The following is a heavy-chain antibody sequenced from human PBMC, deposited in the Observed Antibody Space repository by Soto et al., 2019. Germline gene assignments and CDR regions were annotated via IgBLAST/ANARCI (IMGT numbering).Heavy chain of an antibody. CDR1: GFTFTNYV. CDR3: AKGSSSTRPYCFDY. Sequence: EVQLLESGGGLVQPGGSLRVSCAASGFTFTNYVMGWVRQAPGKGLEWFSAITVGGSDTYLGDSVKGRFTISRDNTKNPLYLHMNSLRAEDTAVYFCAKGSSSTRPYCFDYWGQGTLVTVSS. V-gene: IGHV3-23*01. J-gene: IGHJ4*02. D-gene: IGHD2-2*01. CDR2: ITVGGSDT.